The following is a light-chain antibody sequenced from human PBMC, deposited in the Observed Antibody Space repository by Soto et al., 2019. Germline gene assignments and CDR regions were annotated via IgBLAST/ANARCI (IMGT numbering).Light chain of an antibody. V-gene: IGKV1D-16*01. CDR3: QQYDSYPYT. Sequence: DIQMTQSPSSLSASVGDRATITCRASQSIRTGLGWYQQKPEKAPKSLIYGASTLQSGVPSRFSGSGSGTDFTLTISSLQPEDFATYYCQQYDSYPYTFGQGTKLELK. CDR1: QSIRTG. J-gene: IGKJ2*01. CDR2: GAS.